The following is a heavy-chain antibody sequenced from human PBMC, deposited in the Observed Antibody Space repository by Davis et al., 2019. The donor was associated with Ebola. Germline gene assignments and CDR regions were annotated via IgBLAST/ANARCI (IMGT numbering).Heavy chain of an antibody. D-gene: IGHD4-17*01. CDR3: ASRTDYGDLPPPDL. CDR2: ISYDGSNK. J-gene: IGHJ2*01. Sequence: GESLKISCAASGFTFSSYGMHWVRQAPGKGLEWVAVISYDGSNKYYADSVKGRFTISRDNSKNTLYLQMNSLRAEDTAVYYCASRTDYGDLPPPDLWGRGTLVTASS. CDR1: GFTFSSYG. V-gene: IGHV3-30*03.